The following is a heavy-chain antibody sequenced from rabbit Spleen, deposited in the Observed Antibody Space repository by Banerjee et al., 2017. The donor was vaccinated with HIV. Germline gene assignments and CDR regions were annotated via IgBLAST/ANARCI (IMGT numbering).Heavy chain of an antibody. CDR2: INTKSGEN. Sequence: QQQLEESGGGLVKPGGSLALTCKASGFSLNYNNVMCWVRQAPGKGLEWIACINTKSGENVYATWAKGRFTISKTSSTTVTLQMTSLTAADTATYFCARGGYHAGDGYDLWGPGTLVTVS. V-gene: IGHV1S45*01. CDR3: ARGGYHAGDGYDL. CDR1: GFSLNYNNV. J-gene: IGHJ4*01. D-gene: IGHD3-1*01.